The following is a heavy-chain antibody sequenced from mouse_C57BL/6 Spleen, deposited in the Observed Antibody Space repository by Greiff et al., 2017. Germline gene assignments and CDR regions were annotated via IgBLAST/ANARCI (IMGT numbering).Heavy chain of an antibody. Sequence: ESGPGLVKPSQSLSLTCSVTGYSITSGYYWNWIRQFPGNKLEWMGYISYDGSNNYNPSLKNRISITRDTSKNQFFLKLNSVTTEDTATYYCARDWYSPYYFDYWGQGTTLTVSS. CDR2: ISYDGSN. V-gene: IGHV3-6*01. CDR1: GYSITSGYY. CDR3: ARDWYSPYYFDY. J-gene: IGHJ2*01. D-gene: IGHD1-1*02.